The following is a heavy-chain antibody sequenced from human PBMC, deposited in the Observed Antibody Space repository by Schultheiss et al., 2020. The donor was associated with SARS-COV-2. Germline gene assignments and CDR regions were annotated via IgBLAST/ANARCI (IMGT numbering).Heavy chain of an antibody. CDR3: ARDWGNMDV. Sequence: GESLKISCAASGFTFSSYGMHWVRQAPGKRLEWLSSISRTSRYIQYADSVKGRFTISRDNAKNTLYLQMNSLRAEDTAVYYCARDWGNMDVWGKGTAVTVSS. CDR2: ISRTSRYI. J-gene: IGHJ6*03. D-gene: IGHD3-16*01. V-gene: IGHV3-21*06. CDR1: GFTFSSYG.